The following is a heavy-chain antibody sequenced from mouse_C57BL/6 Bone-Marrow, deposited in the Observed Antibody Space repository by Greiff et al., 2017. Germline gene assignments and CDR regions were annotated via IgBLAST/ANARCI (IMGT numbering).Heavy chain of an antibody. V-gene: IGHV14-3*01. J-gene: IGHJ3*01. CDR2: IDPANGNT. CDR3: ARGRGAWFAY. CDR1: GFHIKNTY. Sequence: EVQLQQSVAELVRPGASVKLSCTASGFHIKNTYMHWVKQRPEQGLAWIGRIDPANGNTKYAPKFQGKAPITADTSSNTAYLQLSSLTSEATAIYYCARGRGAWFAYWGQGTLVTVSA.